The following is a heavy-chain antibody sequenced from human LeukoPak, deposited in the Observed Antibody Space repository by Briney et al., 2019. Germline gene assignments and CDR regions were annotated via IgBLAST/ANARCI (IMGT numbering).Heavy chain of an antibody. V-gene: IGHV3-23*01. J-gene: IGHJ6*02. Sequence: GGSLRLSCAASGFTFSSYAISWVRQAPGKGLEWVSAISGSGGTTYYADSVKGRFTISRDSSKNTLYLQMNSLRAEDTAVYYCARSSRYYYYGMDVWGQGTTVTVSS. CDR2: ISGSGGTT. CDR3: ARSSRYYYYGMDV. CDR1: GFTFSSYA.